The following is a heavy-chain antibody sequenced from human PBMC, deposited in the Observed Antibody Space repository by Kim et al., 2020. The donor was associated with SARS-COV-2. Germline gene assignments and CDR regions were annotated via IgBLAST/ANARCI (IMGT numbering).Heavy chain of an antibody. V-gene: IGHV1-69*13. Sequence: SVKVSCKTSGGSFSTYSMNWVRQAPGQGLEWMGAIIPLFGTTHYTQNFQGRIIMTANESTSTSFLELDSLGSDDTAVYYCARSLVELERLSAFDIWGQG. CDR2: IIPLFGTT. D-gene: IGHD1-1*01. J-gene: IGHJ3*02. CDR1: GGSFSTYS. CDR3: ARSLVELERLSAFDI.